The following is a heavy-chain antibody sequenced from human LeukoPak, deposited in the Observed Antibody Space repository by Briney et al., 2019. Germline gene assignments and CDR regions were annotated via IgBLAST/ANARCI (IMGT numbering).Heavy chain of an antibody. V-gene: IGHV3-11*01. J-gene: IGHJ6*02. CDR1: GFTFSDYY. CDR3: ARERYGRYSSSWYPLYYYYGMDV. Sequence: PGGSLRLSCAASGFTFSDYYMSWIRQAPGKGLEWVSYISSSGSTIYYADSVKGRFTIFRDNAKNSLYLQMNRLRAEATVVYYCARERYGRYSSSWYPLYYYYGMDVWGQGTTVTVSS. CDR2: ISSSGSTI. D-gene: IGHD6-13*01.